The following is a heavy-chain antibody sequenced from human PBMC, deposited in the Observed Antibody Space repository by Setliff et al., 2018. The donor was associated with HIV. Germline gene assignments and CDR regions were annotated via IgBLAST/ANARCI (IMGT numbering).Heavy chain of an antibody. V-gene: IGHV1-69*13. Sequence: SVKVSCKASGGTFSRNPISWVRQAPGQGLEWMGGITPIFGTTKYAQKFQCRVTITADESRTTAYLDLNSLRSEDTAVYYCATAGEMATIGYSYYYMGVWGKGTTVTVSS. CDR3: ATAGEMATIGYSYYYMGV. J-gene: IGHJ6*03. CDR1: GGTFSRNP. CDR2: ITPIFGTT. D-gene: IGHD3-10*01.